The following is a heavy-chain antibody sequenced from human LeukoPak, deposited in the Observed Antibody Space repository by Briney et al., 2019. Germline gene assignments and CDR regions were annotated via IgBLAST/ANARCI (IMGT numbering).Heavy chain of an antibody. Sequence: GGSLRLSCSASGFTFNSYAMHWVRQAPGKGLEYVSAISSNGGSTYYADSVKGRFTISRDNSKNTLYLQMNSLRAEDTAVYYCAKDSTYSPGRYFDYWGQGTLVTVSS. V-gene: IGHV3-64*04. CDR3: AKDSTYSPGRYFDY. D-gene: IGHD2-2*01. J-gene: IGHJ4*02. CDR1: GFTFNSYA. CDR2: ISSNGGST.